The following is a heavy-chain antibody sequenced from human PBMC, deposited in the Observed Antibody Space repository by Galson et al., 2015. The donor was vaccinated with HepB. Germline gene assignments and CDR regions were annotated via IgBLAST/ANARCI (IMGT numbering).Heavy chain of an antibody. CDR1: EFSMSDAW. CDR3: ATGGHYFGA. Sequence: SLRLSCAGSEFSMSDAWMSWVRQAPGRGLEWIGRIKRKSEGGTTEYGAPLKGRDSISRDESQNTLYLLMNGLETEDTAIYHCATGGHYFGAWGQGTLVTVSS. J-gene: IGHJ4*02. V-gene: IGHV3-15*01. D-gene: IGHD3-10*01. CDR2: IKRKSEGGTT.